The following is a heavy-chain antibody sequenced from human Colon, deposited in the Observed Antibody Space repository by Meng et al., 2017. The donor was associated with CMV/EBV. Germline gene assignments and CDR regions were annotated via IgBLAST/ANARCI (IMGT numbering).Heavy chain of an antibody. Sequence: GESLKISCTAYGFTLADHGMNWVRQAPGKGLEWVSFVRSKPYGGTTEYAASGKGRIIIASDESKSIVYLHMNNMKTEDTDVYYCTRELMYSPYYGMDVWGQGTPVTVSS. CDR1: GFTLADHG. CDR3: TRELMYSPYYGMDV. CDR2: VRSKPYGGTT. D-gene: IGHD2-15*01. V-gene: IGHV3-49*04. J-gene: IGHJ6*02.